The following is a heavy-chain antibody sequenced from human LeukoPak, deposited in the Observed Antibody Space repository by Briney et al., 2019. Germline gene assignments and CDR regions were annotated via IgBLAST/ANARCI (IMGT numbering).Heavy chain of an antibody. D-gene: IGHD3-10*01. CDR2: IYPGDSDT. V-gene: IGHV5-51*01. CDR3: ARRNYGSGTYYLDY. Sequence: GESLKISCKGSGYIFTDYWIGWVRQMPGKGLEWMGIIYPGDSDTKYSPSFQGQVTISADKSITAAYLQWSSLKASDTAMCYCARRNYGSGTYYLDYWGQGTLVTVSS. J-gene: IGHJ4*02. CDR1: GYIFTDYW.